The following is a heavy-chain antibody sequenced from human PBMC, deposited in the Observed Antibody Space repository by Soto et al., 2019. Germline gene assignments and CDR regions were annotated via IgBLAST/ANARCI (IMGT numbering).Heavy chain of an antibody. CDR3: ARGSYCGGDCYSRGFDY. Sequence: QVQLVESGGGVVQPGRSLRLSCAASGFIFSSYDMRWVRQAPGKGLEWVAVISYDGSNKYYADSVKGRFTISRDNSKNTLYLQMNSLRAEDTAVYYCARGSYCGGDCYSRGFDYWGQGTLVTVSS. V-gene: IGHV3-30-3*01. CDR2: ISYDGSNK. CDR1: GFIFSSYD. D-gene: IGHD2-21*02. J-gene: IGHJ4*02.